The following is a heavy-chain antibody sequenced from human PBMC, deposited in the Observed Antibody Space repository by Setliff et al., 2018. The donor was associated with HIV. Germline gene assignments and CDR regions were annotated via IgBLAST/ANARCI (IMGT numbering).Heavy chain of an antibody. CDR1: GGSISSFSYY. CDR3: AKSPGFTGYGGSG. CDR2: VYHSGST. J-gene: IGHJ4*02. D-gene: IGHD5-12*01. Sequence: LSLTCTVSGGSISSFSYYWAWIRQSPGKGLEWIGNVYHSGSTNYNPSLKTRVTISVDTSKNQFSLKLTSVTAADTAVYYCAKSPGFTGYGGSGWGQGTLVTV. V-gene: IGHV4-39*07.